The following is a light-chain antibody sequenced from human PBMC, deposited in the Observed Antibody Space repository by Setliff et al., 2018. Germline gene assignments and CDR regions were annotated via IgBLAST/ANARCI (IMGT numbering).Light chain of an antibody. V-gene: IGLV2-8*01. Sequence: QSALTQPPSASGSPGQSVTISCTGTSSDFGSYNYVSWYQQHPGKAPKLIIYEVTKRPSGVPDRFSGSKSGNTASLTVSGLQADDEADYYCSSYEGSNNEVFGTGTKATVL. CDR1: SSDFGSYNY. CDR3: SSYEGSNNEV. J-gene: IGLJ1*01. CDR2: EVT.